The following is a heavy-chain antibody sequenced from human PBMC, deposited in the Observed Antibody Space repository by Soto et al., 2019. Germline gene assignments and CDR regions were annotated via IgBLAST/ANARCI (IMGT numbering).Heavy chain of an antibody. CDR1: GFTFSDYA. V-gene: IGHV3-23*01. CDR2: IRGGGDRA. D-gene: IGHD3-22*01. CDR3: AKVLGASSSGFYYGSFDS. Sequence: RRLSCVGSGFTFSDYAINWVRLAPGKGLEWVSTIRGGGDRASYADSVKGRFAISRDNSKHTLYLQMNSLRADDTAIYYCAKVLGASSSGFYYGSFDSWGQGTLVTVPQ. J-gene: IGHJ4*02.